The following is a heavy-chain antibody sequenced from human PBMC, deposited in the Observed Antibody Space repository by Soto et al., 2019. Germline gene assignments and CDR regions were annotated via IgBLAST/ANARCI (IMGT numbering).Heavy chain of an antibody. CDR2: IWSDGSNK. V-gene: IGHV3-33*01. Sequence: QVQLVESGGGVVQPGKSLRLSCAASGFTFSTYGMHWVRQAPGKGLEWVAVIWSDGSNKYHGDSLKGRFTISRDNSKNTLYLQINNLRAEATAVYYCGRDGALGDTAVVDSWGQGTLVTVSS. CDR1: GFTFSTYG. CDR3: GRDGALGDTAVVDS. J-gene: IGHJ4*02. D-gene: IGHD5-18*01.